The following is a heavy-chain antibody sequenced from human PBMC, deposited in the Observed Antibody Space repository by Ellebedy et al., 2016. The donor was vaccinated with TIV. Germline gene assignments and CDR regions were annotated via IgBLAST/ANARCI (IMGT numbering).Heavy chain of an antibody. CDR3: AREKAGRQDLDY. J-gene: IGHJ4*02. V-gene: IGHV3-7*03. CDR2: IKEDGSDK. CDR1: GFTFNNNW. Sequence: PGGSLRLSCTASGFTFNNNWMNWVRQAPGKGLEWVANIKEDGSDKFYVDSVRGRFTISRDNAKNSVYLQMNSLRAEDTAVYYCAREKAGRQDLDYWGQGTLVAVSS.